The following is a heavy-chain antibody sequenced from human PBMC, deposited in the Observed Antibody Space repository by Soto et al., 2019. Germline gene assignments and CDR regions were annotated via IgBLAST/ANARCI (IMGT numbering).Heavy chain of an antibody. Sequence: WGSLRLSCAASGFTFSRYAMNWVRQAPGKGLEWVSTVHVGGGSTFSAESVKGRFTISRDNSKNTLYLQMNSLRTEDTAVYYCAKGYLDYHTSPYTDAFDSRGKGTKATVAS. V-gene: IGHV3-23*01. CDR2: VHVGGGST. CDR3: AKGYLDYHTSPYTDAFDS. D-gene: IGHD3-22*01. CDR1: GFTFSRYA. J-gene: IGHJ3*02.